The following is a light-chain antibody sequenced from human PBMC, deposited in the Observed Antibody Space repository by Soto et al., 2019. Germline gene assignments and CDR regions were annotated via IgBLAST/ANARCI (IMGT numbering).Light chain of an antibody. CDR2: EGS. Sequence: QSALTQPASVSGSPGQSITISCTATSSDVGIYNLVSWYQQHPGKAPKLMIYEGSKRPSGVSNRFSGSKSGNTASLTISRLQAEDEADYYCCSYAGSSTVVFGGGTKLTVL. V-gene: IGLV2-23*01. J-gene: IGLJ2*01. CDR3: CSYAGSSTVV. CDR1: SSDVGIYNL.